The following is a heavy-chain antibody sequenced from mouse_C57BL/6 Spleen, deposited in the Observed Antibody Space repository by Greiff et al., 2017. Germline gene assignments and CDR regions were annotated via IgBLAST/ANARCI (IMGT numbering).Heavy chain of an antibody. V-gene: IGHV1-63*01. CDR3: ARGDTTGPFAY. J-gene: IGHJ3*01. CDR1: GYTFTNYW. Sequence: QVQLQQSGAELVRPGTSVKMSCKASGYTFTNYWIGWAKQRPGHGLEWIGDIYPGGGYTNYNEKFKGKATLTADKSSGTAYMQCSSLTSEDSAIYYCARGDTTGPFAYWGQGTLVTVSA. D-gene: IGHD2-12*01. CDR2: IYPGGGYT.